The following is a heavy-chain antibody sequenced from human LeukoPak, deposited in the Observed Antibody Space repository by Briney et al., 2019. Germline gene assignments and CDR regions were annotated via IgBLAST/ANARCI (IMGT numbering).Heavy chain of an antibody. V-gene: IGHV1-24*01. Sequence: ASVKVSCKVSGYTLTELSMHWVRQAPGKGLEWMGGFDPEDGETIYAQKFQGRVTITADESTSTAYMELSSLRSEDTAVYYCARNGVPAANWFDPWGQGTLVTVSS. CDR2: FDPEDGET. CDR3: ARNGVPAANWFDP. CDR1: GYTLTELS. J-gene: IGHJ5*02. D-gene: IGHD2-2*01.